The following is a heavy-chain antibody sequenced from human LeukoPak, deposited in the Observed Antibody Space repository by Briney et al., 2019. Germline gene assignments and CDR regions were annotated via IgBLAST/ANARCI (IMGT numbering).Heavy chain of an antibody. CDR2: ISSTSSYI. V-gene: IGHV3-21*06. D-gene: IGHD3-10*01. CDR1: GFTFDDYA. CDR3: ARALWSGPVYYGMDV. J-gene: IGHJ6*02. Sequence: PGGSLRLSCAASGFTFDDYAMHWVRQAPGKGLEWVSSISSTSSYIYYADSVKGRFTISRDNAKNSLYLQMNSLRAEDTAVYYCARALWSGPVYYGMDVWGQGTTVTVSS.